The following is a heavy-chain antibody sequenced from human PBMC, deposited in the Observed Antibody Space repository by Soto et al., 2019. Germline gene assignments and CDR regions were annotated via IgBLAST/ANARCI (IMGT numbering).Heavy chain of an antibody. V-gene: IGHV3-23*01. CDR3: AKNYFGGGGYYYYGMDV. J-gene: IGHJ6*02. Sequence: PGGSLRLSCAASGFTFSSYAMNWVRQAPGKGLEWVSAISGGGGSTYYADSVKGRFTISRDNSKNTLYLQMSSLRAEDTAVYYCAKNYFGGGGYYYYGMDVWAKGPRSPSP. CDR1: GFTFSSYA. CDR2: ISGGGGST. D-gene: IGHD3-10*01.